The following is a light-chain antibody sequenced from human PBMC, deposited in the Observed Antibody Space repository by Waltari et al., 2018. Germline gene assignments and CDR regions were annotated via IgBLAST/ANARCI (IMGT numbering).Light chain of an antibody. CDR2: DNSASEK. J-gene: IGLJ3*02. V-gene: IGLV5-45*01. CDR3: MIWYSAAWV. Sequence: PRSPPRYLRGDNSASEKQQGCGVPSRFAGSKDVSANSGILLISGLQSEDEADYYCMIWYSAAWVFGGGTKLNVL.